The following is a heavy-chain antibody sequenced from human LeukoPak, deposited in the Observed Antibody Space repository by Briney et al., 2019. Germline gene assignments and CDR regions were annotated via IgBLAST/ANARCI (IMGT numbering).Heavy chain of an antibody. D-gene: IGHD6-13*01. CDR1: GGSFSGYY. CDR3: ARSPPSSSWYPNKADY. Sequence: SETLSLTCAVYGGSFSGYYWSWIRQPPGKGLEWIGEINHSGSTSYNPSLKSRVTISVDTSKNQFSLKLSSVTAADTAVHYCARSPPSSSWYPNKADYWGQGTLVTVSS. CDR2: INHSGST. J-gene: IGHJ4*02. V-gene: IGHV4-34*01.